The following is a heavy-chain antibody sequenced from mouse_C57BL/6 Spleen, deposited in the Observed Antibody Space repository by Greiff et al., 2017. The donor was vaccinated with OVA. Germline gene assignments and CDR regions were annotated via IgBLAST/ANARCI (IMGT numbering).Heavy chain of an antibody. CDR1: GFTFSSYG. Sequence: EVQVVESGGDLVKPGGSLKLSCAASGFTFSSYGMSWVRQTPDKRLEWVATISSGGSYTYYPDSVKGRFTISRDNAKNTLYLQMSSLKSEDTAMYYCARQDYSNYFDYWGQGTTLTVSS. CDR2: ISSGGSYT. CDR3: ARQDYSNYFDY. D-gene: IGHD2-5*01. J-gene: IGHJ2*01. V-gene: IGHV5-6*01.